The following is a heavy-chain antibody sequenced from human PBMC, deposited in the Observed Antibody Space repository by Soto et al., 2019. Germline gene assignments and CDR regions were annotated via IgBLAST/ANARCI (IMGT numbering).Heavy chain of an antibody. CDR1: GFTFSSYE. J-gene: IGHJ6*02. V-gene: IGHV3-48*03. D-gene: IGHD3-10*01. Sequence: GGSLRLSCAGSGFTFSSYEMNWVRQAPGKGLEWVSYINSSGSTIYYADSVKGRFTISRDNAKNSLYLQMNSLRAEDTAVYYCARDRDYYYGMDVWGQGTTVTVSS. CDR3: ARDRDYYYGMDV. CDR2: INSSGSTI.